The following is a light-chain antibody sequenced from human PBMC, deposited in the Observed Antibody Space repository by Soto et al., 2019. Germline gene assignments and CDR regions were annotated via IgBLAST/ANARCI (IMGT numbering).Light chain of an antibody. CDR1: DDISNY. CDR2: DAS. J-gene: IGKJ3*01. V-gene: IGKV1-33*01. Sequence: DLPMTQSPSSLSASVGDRVTITCQASDDISNYLHWYQQKPGKAPKVLIYDASHLESGVPSRFSGGGSGTEFTFTISSLQAEDIATFYCQQYANLPLTFGPGTKVDI. CDR3: QQYANLPLT.